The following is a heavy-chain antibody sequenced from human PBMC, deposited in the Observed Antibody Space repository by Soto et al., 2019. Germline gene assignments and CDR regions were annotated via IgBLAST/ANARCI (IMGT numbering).Heavy chain of an antibody. CDR2: INPNSGGT. D-gene: IGHD6-13*01. V-gene: IGHV1-2*02. CDR1: GYTFTGYY. Sequence: ASVKVTCKASGYTFTGYYMDWVRQAPGQGLEWMGWINPNSGGTNYAQKFQGRVTMTRDTSISTAYMELSRLRSDDTAVYYCARGLSSSWFYYFDHWGQGTLFTVSS. J-gene: IGHJ4*02. CDR3: ARGLSSSWFYYFDH.